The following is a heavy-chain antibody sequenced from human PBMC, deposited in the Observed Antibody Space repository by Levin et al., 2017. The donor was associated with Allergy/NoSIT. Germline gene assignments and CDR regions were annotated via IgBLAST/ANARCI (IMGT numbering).Heavy chain of an antibody. Sequence: TGGSLRLSCTVSGGSISSSDYYWGWIRQTPGKGLEWIGSIYYSGTTNYKPSLKSRLTISVDTSKNQFSLRLGSVTATDTAVYYCARVGYYYEASGYNIDDWGQGTLVTVSS. CDR1: GGSISSSDYY. CDR2: IYYSGTT. J-gene: IGHJ4*02. CDR3: ARVGYYYEASGYNIDD. V-gene: IGHV4-39*01. D-gene: IGHD3-22*01.